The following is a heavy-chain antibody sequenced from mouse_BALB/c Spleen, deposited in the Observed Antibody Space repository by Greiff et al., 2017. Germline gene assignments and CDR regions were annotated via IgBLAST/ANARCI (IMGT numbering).Heavy chain of an antibody. J-gene: IGHJ2*01. Sequence: QVQLKESGPELVKPGASVRISCKASGYTFTSYYIHWVKQRPGQGLEWIGWIYPGNVNTKYNEKFKGKATLTADKSSSTAYMQLSSLTSEDSAVYFCARWTTVAFDYWGQGTTLTVSS. D-gene: IGHD1-1*01. CDR1: GYTFTSYY. CDR3: ARWTTVAFDY. V-gene: IGHV1S56*01. CDR2: IYPGNVNT.